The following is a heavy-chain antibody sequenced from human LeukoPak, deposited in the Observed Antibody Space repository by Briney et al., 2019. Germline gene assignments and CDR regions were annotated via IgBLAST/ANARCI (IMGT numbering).Heavy chain of an antibody. V-gene: IGHV3-23*01. CDR3: AKADGGQWPSSYYYYYMDV. CDR1: GFTFSSYA. D-gene: IGHD6-19*01. CDR2: ISGSGRST. J-gene: IGHJ6*03. Sequence: GGSLRLSCAPSGFTFSSYAMTWVRQGPGKGLEWVSGISGSGRSTYYADSVKGRFTISRDNSKNTLYLQMNSLRAEDTAVYYCAKADGGQWPSSYYYYYMDVWGKGTTVTVSS.